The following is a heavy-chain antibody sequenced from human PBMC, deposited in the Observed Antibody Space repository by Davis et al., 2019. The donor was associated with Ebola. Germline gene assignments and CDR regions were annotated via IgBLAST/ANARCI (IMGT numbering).Heavy chain of an antibody. CDR2: ISDTSSDK. D-gene: IGHD4-11*01. CDR3: VRDFTDFDY. J-gene: IGHJ4*02. CDR1: GFTFSSYG. Sequence: GGSLRLSCAASGFTFSSYGMNWVRQAPGKGLEWVSYISDTSSDKFYADSVKGRFTISRDNAKNTLYLQLNSLRDEDTAVYYCVRDFTDFDYWGQGTLVTVSS. V-gene: IGHV3-48*02.